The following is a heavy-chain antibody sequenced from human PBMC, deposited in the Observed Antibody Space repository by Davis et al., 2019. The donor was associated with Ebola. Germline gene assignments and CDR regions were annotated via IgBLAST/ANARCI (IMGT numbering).Heavy chain of an antibody. Sequence: GESLKISCAASGFTFSSYGMHWVRQAPGKGLEWVAVISYDGSNKYYADSVKGRFTISRDNSKNTLYLQMNSLRAEDTAVYYCAKDRGISSSHYYYGMDVWGQGTTVTVSS. CDR1: GFTFSSYG. CDR2: ISYDGSNK. V-gene: IGHV3-30*18. CDR3: AKDRGISSSHYYYGMDV. J-gene: IGHJ6*02. D-gene: IGHD6-13*01.